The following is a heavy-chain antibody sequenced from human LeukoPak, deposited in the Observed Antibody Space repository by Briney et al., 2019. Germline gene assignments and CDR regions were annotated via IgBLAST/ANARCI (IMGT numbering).Heavy chain of an antibody. D-gene: IGHD3-3*01. V-gene: IGHV3-7*01. J-gene: IGHJ5*02. CDR3: ARDNRGLRS. CDR1: GFTFSSYW. Sequence: GGSLRLSCAASGFTFSSYWVSWVRQAPGKGLEWVANIKQDGSEKYYVDSVKGRFTISRDNAKNSLYLQMNSLRAEDTAVYYCARDNRGLRSWGQGTLVTVSS. CDR2: IKQDGSEK.